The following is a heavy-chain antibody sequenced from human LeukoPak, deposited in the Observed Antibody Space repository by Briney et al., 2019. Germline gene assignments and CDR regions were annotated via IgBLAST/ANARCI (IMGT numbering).Heavy chain of an antibody. CDR3: ARFTVTTSEYWYFDL. CDR2: MNPNSGNT. V-gene: IGHV1-8*02. D-gene: IGHD4-17*01. J-gene: IGHJ2*01. CDR1: GGTFSSYA. Sequence: GASVKVSCKASGGTFSSYAISWVRQATGQGLEWMGWMNPNSGNTGYAQKFQGRVTMTRNTSISTAYMELSSLRSEDTAVYYCARFTVTTSEYWYFDLWGRGTLVTVSS.